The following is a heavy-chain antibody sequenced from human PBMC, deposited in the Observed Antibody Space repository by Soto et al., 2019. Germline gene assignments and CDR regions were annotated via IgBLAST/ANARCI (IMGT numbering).Heavy chain of an antibody. D-gene: IGHD2-15*01. J-gene: IGHJ4*02. Sequence: PHRLPYAASGFNFITYPMHWVSKDQGTGLEYVAGISGNGGSTHYANSVKGRFTISRDNSKSTLYLQMGSLRAEDMAVYYCARDYCRGGGCYTVFDYWGQGTLVTVSS. CDR2: ISGNGGST. CDR3: ARDYCRGGGCYTVFDY. CDR1: GFNFITYP. V-gene: IGHV3-64*01.